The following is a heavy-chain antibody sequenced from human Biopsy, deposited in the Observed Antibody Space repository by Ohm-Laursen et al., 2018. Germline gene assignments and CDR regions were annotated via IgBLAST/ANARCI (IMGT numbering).Heavy chain of an antibody. D-gene: IGHD2-8*01. CDR2: IWYDGSNK. Sequence: SLRLSCSASGFTFSSYGMHWVRQAPGKGLEWVAAIWYDGSNKNYADSVKGRSTISRDNSKNTLYLQINSLRGEDTAVYYCAKCMTGGSNYYFHHCGQGTLVTVSS. CDR1: GFTFSSYG. V-gene: IGHV3-33*06. CDR3: AKCMTGGSNYYFHH. J-gene: IGHJ4*02.